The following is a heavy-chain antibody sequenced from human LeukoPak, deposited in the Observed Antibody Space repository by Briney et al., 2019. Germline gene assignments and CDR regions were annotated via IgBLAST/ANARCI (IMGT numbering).Heavy chain of an antibody. CDR2: LTGSGATT. CDR3: AKEDIVSTMGNFDY. J-gene: IGHJ4*02. Sequence: GGSLRLSCAASGFSFSSYAMSWVRQAPGKGLEWVSALTGSGATTNYADSVKGRFTISRDNSKNPLFLQMNSLRAEDTAVYYCAKEDIVSTMGNFDYWGQGTLVTVSS. CDR1: GFSFSSYA. V-gene: IGHV3-23*01. D-gene: IGHD5/OR15-5a*01.